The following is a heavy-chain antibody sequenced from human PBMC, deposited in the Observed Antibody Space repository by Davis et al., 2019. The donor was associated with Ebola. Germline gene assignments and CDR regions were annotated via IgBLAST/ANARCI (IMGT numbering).Heavy chain of an antibody. V-gene: IGHV4-34*01. CDR3: AHVGDYYGMDV. Sequence: LRLSCAVYGGSFSGYYWSWIRQPPGKGLEWIGEINHSGSTNYNPSLKSRVTISVDTSKNQFSLKLSSVTAADTAVYYCAHVGDYYGMDVWGQGTTVTVSS. CDR2: INHSGST. J-gene: IGHJ6*02. D-gene: IGHD1-26*01. CDR1: GGSFSGYY.